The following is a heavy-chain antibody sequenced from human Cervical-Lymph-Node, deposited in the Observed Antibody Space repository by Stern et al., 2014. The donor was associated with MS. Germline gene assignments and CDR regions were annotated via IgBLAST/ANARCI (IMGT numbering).Heavy chain of an antibody. CDR3: ATPYSSGWSPDH. J-gene: IGHJ5*02. Sequence: DQLVESGAEVKKPGASVKVSCKTSGYTFTDFYIHWVRQAPGQGLEWMGRINPNSRDTKFAQRFQGRVTMTRDTPISTAYMELSRLRSDDTAVYYCATPYSSGWSPDHWGQGTLVTVSS. CDR1: GYTFTDFY. CDR2: INPNSRDT. V-gene: IGHV1-2*06. D-gene: IGHD6-19*01.